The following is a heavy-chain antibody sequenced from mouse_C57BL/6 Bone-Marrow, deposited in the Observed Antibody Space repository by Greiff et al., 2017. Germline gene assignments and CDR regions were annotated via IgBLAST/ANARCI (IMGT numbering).Heavy chain of an antibody. Sequence: DVMLVESGEGLVKPGGSLKLSCAASGFTFSSYAMSWVRQTPEKRLEWVAYISSGGDYIYYADTVKGRFTISRDNARNTLYLQMSSLRSEDTAMYYCTRESGSSLGYFDVWGTGTTVTVSS. D-gene: IGHD1-1*01. CDR1: GFTFSSYA. CDR2: ISSGGDYI. J-gene: IGHJ1*03. CDR3: TRESGSSLGYFDV. V-gene: IGHV5-9-1*02.